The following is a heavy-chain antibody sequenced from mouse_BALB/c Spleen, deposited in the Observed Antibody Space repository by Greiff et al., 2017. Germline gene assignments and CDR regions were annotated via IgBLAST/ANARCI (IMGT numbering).Heavy chain of an antibody. J-gene: IGHJ3*01. CDR3: ARYDYDGAWFAY. CDR2: ISSGGST. Sequence: EVNVVESGGGLVKPGGSLKLSCAASGFTFSSFDMSWVRQTPEKRLEWVASISSGGSTYYPDSVKGRFTISRDNARNILYLQMSSLRSEDTAMYYCARYDYDGAWFAYWGQGTLVTVSA. CDR1: GFTFSSFD. V-gene: IGHV5-6-5*01. D-gene: IGHD2-4*01.